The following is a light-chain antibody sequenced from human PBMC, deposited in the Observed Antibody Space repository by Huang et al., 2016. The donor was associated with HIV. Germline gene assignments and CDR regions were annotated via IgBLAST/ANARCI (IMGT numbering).Light chain of an antibody. V-gene: IGKV1-39*01. Sequence: DIQVTQSPSSLSASVGDRVTITCRTSLRISSPLSWYQQKIGKGPKLLIYSSTVLQSGVPSRFTGSGSGTDFTLTINSLQPEDFATYYCQQTYSAPVTFGGGTRVEIK. CDR1: LRISSP. J-gene: IGKJ4*01. CDR2: SST. CDR3: QQTYSAPVT.